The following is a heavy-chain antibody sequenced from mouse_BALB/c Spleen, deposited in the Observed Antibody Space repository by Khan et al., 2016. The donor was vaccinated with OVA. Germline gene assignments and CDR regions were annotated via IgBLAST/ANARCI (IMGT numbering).Heavy chain of an antibody. Sequence: EVKLEESGGGLVQPGGSMKLSCVASGFTFSNYWMNWVRQSPEKGLEWVAEIRLKSNNYATHYAESVKGRFTISRDDSKSSVYLQMNNLRAEDTCIYYCTHERESAYGGQGTTLTVSS. CDR3: THERESAY. CDR1: GFTFSNYW. J-gene: IGHJ2*01. D-gene: IGHD1-3*01. CDR2: IRLKSNNYAT. V-gene: IGHV6-6*02.